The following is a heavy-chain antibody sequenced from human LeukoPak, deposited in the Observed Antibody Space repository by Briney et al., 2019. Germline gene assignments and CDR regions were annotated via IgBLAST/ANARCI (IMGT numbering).Heavy chain of an antibody. CDR3: ARGYYDILTGYWESTYYFDY. D-gene: IGHD3-9*01. CDR1: GFTFSSYG. Sequence: GGSLRLSCAASGFTFSSYGMHWVRQAPGKGLEWVAVISYDGTTKYYADSVKGRFTISRDNAKNSLYLQMNSLRAEDTAVYYCARGYYDILTGYWESTYYFDYWGQGTLVTVSS. V-gene: IGHV3-30*03. CDR2: ISYDGTTK. J-gene: IGHJ4*02.